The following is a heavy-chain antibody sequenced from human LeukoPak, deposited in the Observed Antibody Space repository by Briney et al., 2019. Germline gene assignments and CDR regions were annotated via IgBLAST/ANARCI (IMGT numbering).Heavy chain of an antibody. V-gene: IGHV3-9*01. CDR3: AKDHYGSRSYQDY. CDR1: GFTFDDSA. J-gene: IGHJ4*02. D-gene: IGHD3-10*01. CDR2: ISWNSGSI. Sequence: GRSLRLSCAASGFTFDDSAMHRVRQAPGKGLEWVSGISWNSGSIAYADSVKGRFTISRDNAKNSLYLQMNSLRAEDTALYYCAKDHYGSRSYQDYWGQGTLVTVSS.